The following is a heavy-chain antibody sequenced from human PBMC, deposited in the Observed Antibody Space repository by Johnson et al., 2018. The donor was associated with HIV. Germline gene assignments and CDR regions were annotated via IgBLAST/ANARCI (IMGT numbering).Heavy chain of an antibody. J-gene: IGHJ3*01. Sequence: QMQLVESGGGVVQPGRSLRLSCAASGFAFSSYTMHWVRQVPGKGLDWVAVISYTGGSIDYAGSVKGRFTVSRDNSEKIVYLQMNSLRAEDTAVYLCARRGSHYYYSPGHLTETGFELWGQGTAVTVSS. CDR1: GFAFSSYT. CDR3: ARRGSHYYYSPGHLTETGFEL. D-gene: IGHD3-22*01. CDR2: ISYTGGSI. V-gene: IGHV3-30-3*01.